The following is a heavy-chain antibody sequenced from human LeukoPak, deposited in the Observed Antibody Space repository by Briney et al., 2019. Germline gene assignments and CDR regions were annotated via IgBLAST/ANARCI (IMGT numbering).Heavy chain of an antibody. CDR2: MKEDGTEE. Sequence: GGSLRLSCAASGFTFKYYWMAWVRQAPGKGLEWVAHMKEDGTEEYYVDSVKGRFTIFRDDAKSSLFLQMNSLTAEDTALYYCVRGGELDYWGQGTLVTVSS. V-gene: IGHV3-7*01. CDR3: VRGGELDY. CDR1: GFTFKYYW. D-gene: IGHD3-16*01. J-gene: IGHJ4*02.